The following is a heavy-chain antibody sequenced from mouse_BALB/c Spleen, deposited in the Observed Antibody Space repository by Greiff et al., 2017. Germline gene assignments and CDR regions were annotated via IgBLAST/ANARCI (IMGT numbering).Heavy chain of an antibody. V-gene: IGHV3-8*02. Sequence: EVQLKESGPSLVKPSQTLSLTCSVTGDSITSGYWNWIRKFPGNKLEYMGYISYSGSTYYNPSLKSRISITRDTSKNQYYLQLNSVTTEDTATYYCARGTYYYGSGIYFDYWGQGTTLTVSS. J-gene: IGHJ2*01. D-gene: IGHD1-1*01. CDR1: GDSITSGY. CDR3: ARGTYYYGSGIYFDY. CDR2: ISYSGST.